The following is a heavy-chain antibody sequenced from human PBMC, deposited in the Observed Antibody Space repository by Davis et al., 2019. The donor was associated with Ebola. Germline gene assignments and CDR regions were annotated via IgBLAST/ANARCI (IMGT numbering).Heavy chain of an antibody. CDR1: GGSINSGGYS. CDR2: IYYSGST. J-gene: IGHJ5*02. CDR3: AGGRTTVTTIWFDP. Sequence: MPSETLSLTCTVSGGSINSGGYSWSWIRQHPGKGLEWIGYIYYSGSTYYNPSLKSRVTISVDTSKNQFSLKLSSVTAADTAVYYCAGGRTTVTTIWFDPWGQGTLVTVSS. D-gene: IGHD4-11*01. V-gene: IGHV4-31*03.